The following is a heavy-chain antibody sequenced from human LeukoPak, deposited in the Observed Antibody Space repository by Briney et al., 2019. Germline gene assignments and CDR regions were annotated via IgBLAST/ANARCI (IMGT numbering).Heavy chain of an antibody. J-gene: IGHJ6*03. CDR2: INPSGGST. D-gene: IGHD3-16*01. CDR3: ARGGLPVYYYYMDV. Sequence: GASVKVSCKASGYTFTSYYIHWVRQAPGQGLEWMGLINPSGGSTNYAQKFQGRVTMTRDTSISTAYMDLSRLRSDDTAVYYCARGGLPVYYYYMDVWGKGTTVTISS. CDR1: GYTFTSYY. V-gene: IGHV1-2*02.